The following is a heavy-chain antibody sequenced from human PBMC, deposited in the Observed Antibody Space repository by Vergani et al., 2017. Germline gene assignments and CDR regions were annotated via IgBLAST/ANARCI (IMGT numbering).Heavy chain of an antibody. Sequence: QVQLVQSGAEVKKPGASVKVSSKASLYTLTGYYMHWVRQAPGQSLDWMGWINPNSGGTNYAQKFQGWVTMTMDTSISTAYMELSRLRSDDTAVYYCARDXGPPVIRAGTPAVYYYYGMDVWGQGTTVTVSS. V-gene: IGHV1-2*04. J-gene: IGHJ6*02. D-gene: IGHD6-13*01. CDR1: LYTLTGYY. CDR2: INPNSGGT. CDR3: ARDXGPPVIRAGTPAVYYYYGMDV.